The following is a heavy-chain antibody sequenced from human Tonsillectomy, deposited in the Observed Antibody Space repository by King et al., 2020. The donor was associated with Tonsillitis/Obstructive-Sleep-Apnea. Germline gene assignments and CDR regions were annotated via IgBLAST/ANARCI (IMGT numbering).Heavy chain of an antibody. CDR2: IYYSGST. CDR1: GSSISTYY. D-gene: IGHD3-16*01. CDR3: ARHKGVSHFDF. J-gene: IGHJ4*02. Sequence: VQLQESGPGLVKPSETLSLSCTVSGSSISTYYWSWIRQSPGKGLEWIGYIYYSGSTDYNPSLKSRVTMSIDTSKNQFSLNLSPVTAADTAVYYCARHKGVSHFDFWGQGALVTVSS. V-gene: IGHV4-59*08.